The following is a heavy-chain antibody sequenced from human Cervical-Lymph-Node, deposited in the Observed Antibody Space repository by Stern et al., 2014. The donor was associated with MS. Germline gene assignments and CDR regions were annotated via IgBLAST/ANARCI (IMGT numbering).Heavy chain of an antibody. CDR3: ARDGGFCTNRVCPKYYHSGMDV. CDR2: FHFSGNS. J-gene: IGHJ6*02. Sequence: LQESGPGLVKPSETLSLTCTVSGGFIKSYYWSWVRQSAGKGLEWIGRFHFSGNSNYNPSLKSRVTMSVDTSKSQFSLKLTSVTAADSAVYYCARDGGFCTNRVCPKYYHSGMDVWGQGTTVTVSS. V-gene: IGHV4-4*07. CDR1: GGFIKSYY. D-gene: IGHD2-8*01.